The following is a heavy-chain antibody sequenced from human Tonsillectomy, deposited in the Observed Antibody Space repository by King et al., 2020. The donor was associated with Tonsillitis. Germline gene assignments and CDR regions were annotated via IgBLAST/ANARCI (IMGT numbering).Heavy chain of an antibody. V-gene: IGHV4-59*01. D-gene: IGHD6-19*01. Sequence: VQLQESGPGLVKPSETLSLTCTVSGGSISSYYWSWIRQPPGKGLEWIGYIYYSGSTNYNPSLKSRVTISVDTSKNQFSLKLTSVTAADTAVYYCAREYSSGWDRYWYFDLWAVAPWSLSPQ. CDR1: GGSISSYY. CDR2: IYYSGST. CDR3: AREYSSGWDRYWYFDL. J-gene: IGHJ2*01.